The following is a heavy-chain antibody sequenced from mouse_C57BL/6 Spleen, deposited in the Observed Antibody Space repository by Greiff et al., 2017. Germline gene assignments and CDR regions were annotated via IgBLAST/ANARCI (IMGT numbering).Heavy chain of an antibody. V-gene: IGHV5-17*01. J-gene: IGHJ2*01. CDR1: GFTFSDYG. CDR3: ARSPSHYFDY. Sequence: EVQVVESGGGLVKPGGSLKLSCAASGFTFSDYGMHWVRQAPEKGLEWVAYISRGSSTIYYADTVKGRFTISRDNAKNTLFLQMTSLRSEYTAMYYCARSPSHYFDYWGQGTTLTVSS. CDR2: ISRGSSTI.